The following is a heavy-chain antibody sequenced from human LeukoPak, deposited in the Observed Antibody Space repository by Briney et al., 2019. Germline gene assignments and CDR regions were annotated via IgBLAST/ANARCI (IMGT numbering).Heavy chain of an antibody. CDR3: TALGIAAAGMDY. D-gene: IGHD6-13*01. J-gene: IGHJ4*02. CDR1: GFTFSGSA. V-gene: IGHV3-73*01. Sequence: GGSLRLSCAASGFTFSGSAIHWVRQASGKGLEWLGRIRSKANSYATAYGASVEGKFTISRDDSKNTAYLQMNSLITEDTAVYFCTALGIAAAGMDYWGQGTLVTVSS. CDR2: IRSKANSYAT.